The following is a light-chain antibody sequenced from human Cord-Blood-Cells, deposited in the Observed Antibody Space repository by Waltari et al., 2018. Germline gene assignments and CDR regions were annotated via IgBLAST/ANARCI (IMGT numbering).Light chain of an antibody. CDR1: SNAVGCYNY. CDR3: SSYTSSSTLV. V-gene: IGLV2-14*01. CDR2: EVS. J-gene: IGLJ2*01. Sequence: SALTKPASVSGSTGQSITITCTGTSNAVGCYNYVPWYQQHPGKAPKLMIYEVSNRPSGVSNRFSGSKSGNTASLTISGLQAEDEADYYCSSYTSSSTLVFGGGTKLTVL.